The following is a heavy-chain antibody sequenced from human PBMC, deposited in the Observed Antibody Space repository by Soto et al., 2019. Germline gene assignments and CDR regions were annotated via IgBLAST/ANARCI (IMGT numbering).Heavy chain of an antibody. J-gene: IGHJ6*02. Sequence: SETLSLTCAVSGGSISSSNWWSWVRQPPGKGLEWIGEIYHSGSTNYNPSLKSRVTISVDKSKNQFSLKLSSVTAADTAVYYCARDQAGSATGHYYYYYGMDVWGQGTTVTVSS. CDR2: IYHSGST. D-gene: IGHD5-12*01. CDR3: ARDQAGSATGHYYYYYGMDV. V-gene: IGHV4-4*02. CDR1: GGSISSSNW.